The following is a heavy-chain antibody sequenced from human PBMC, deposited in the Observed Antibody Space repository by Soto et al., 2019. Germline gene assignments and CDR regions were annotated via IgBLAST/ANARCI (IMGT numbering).Heavy chain of an antibody. J-gene: IGHJ4*02. CDR3: ARDLEFRDGNISHLDY. D-gene: IGHD3-10*01. CDR1: GGTFSSHV. V-gene: IGHV1-69*01. Sequence: QVQLVQSGAEVKKPGSSVKVSCKASGGTFSSHVFNWVRQAPGQGLEWMGGIMPIIGTANYAQKFQGRVTITADESTSTAYMELSSRRSEHTAVYYCARDLEFRDGNISHLDYWGQGTLVTVSS. CDR2: IMPIIGTA.